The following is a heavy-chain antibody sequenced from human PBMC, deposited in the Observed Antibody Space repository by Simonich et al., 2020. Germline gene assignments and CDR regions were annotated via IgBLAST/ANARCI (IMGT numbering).Heavy chain of an antibody. Sequence: GGGLVQPGGSLRLSCAASGITFSSYAMSWVRQAPGKGLEWVSAISGSGGSTYYADSGKGRFTISRDNSKNTLYLQMNSLRAEDTAVYYCAKDLGERITMIVVVIDAFDIWGQGTMVTVSS. CDR3: AKDLGERITMIVVVIDAFDI. J-gene: IGHJ3*02. D-gene: IGHD3-22*01. CDR2: ISGSGGST. CDR1: GITFSSYA. V-gene: IGHV3-23*01.